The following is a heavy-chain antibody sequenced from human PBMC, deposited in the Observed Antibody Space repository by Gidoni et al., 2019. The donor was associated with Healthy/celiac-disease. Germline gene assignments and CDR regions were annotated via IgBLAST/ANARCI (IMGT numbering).Heavy chain of an antibody. CDR3: ARGKEAWDWGWLPDPYYFDY. D-gene: IGHD7-27*01. CDR2: INPNSGGT. V-gene: IGHV1-2*02. Sequence: QVQLAQSGAEVKKPGASVKVSCKASGYTSTGYYMNWVRQAPGQGLEWMGWINPNSGGTNYAQKFQGRVTMTRDTSISTAYMELSRLRSDDTAVYYCARGKEAWDWGWLPDPYYFDYWGQGTLVTVSS. CDR1: GYTSTGYY. J-gene: IGHJ4*02.